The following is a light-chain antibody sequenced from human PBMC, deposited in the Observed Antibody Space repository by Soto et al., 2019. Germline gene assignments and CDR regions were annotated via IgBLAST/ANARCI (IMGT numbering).Light chain of an antibody. Sequence: EIVMTQSPATLSVSPGERVTLSCRASQSVTSNLAWYQQKPGQAPRLLIYGPSTRATGIPARFSGSGSGTEFTLTISSLQSEDFAVYYCHQYNNWPLTFGQGTRLEIK. CDR3: HQYNNWPLT. CDR2: GPS. CDR1: QSVTSN. J-gene: IGKJ5*01. V-gene: IGKV3-15*01.